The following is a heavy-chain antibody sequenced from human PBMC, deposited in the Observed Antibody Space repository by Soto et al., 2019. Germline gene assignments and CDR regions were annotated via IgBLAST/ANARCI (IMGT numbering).Heavy chain of an antibody. Sequence: QVQLVQSGAEVKKPGSSVKVSCTTSGVSFNNNGIGWVRQAPGHGREWMGGVSPPFRTSNYARKFQGRNSITADASTGTVNMELSSLTSEDTAQYYCARVLYYGSGSYSPYGMDVWGQGTTVTVSS. CDR2: VSPPFRTS. J-gene: IGHJ6*02. CDR1: GVSFNNNG. V-gene: IGHV1-69*01. CDR3: ARVLYYGSGSYSPYGMDV. D-gene: IGHD3-10*01.